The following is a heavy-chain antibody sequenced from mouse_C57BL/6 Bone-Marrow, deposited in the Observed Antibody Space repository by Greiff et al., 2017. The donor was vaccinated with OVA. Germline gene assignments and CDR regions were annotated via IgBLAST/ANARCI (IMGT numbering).Heavy chain of an antibody. J-gene: IGHJ4*01. CDR1: GFSLTSYA. V-gene: IGHV2-9-1*01. CDR3: ARNPLYGYDGGAYYAMDY. CDR2: IWTGGGT. D-gene: IGHD2-2*01. Sequence: VKVVESGPGLVAPSQSLSITCTVSGFSLTSYAISWVRQPPGKGLEWLGVIWTGGGTNYNSALKSRLSISKDNSKSQVFLKMNSLQTDDTARYYCARNPLYGYDGGAYYAMDYWGQGTSVTVSS.